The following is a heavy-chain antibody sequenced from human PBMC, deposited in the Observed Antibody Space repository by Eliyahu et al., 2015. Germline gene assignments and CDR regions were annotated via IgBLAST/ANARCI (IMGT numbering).Heavy chain of an antibody. CDR2: IDSSAGST. CDR3: ARDSGNRFDP. Sequence: QVQLVQSGAEVKKPGASVKVXCXXSAYTXTRYFIHWVRQAPXQGLEWMGIIDSSAGSTTYAQKFQGRVTMTRDTSTGTVYMEVSSLRFEDTALYYCARDSGNRFDPWGQGTLVTVSS. D-gene: IGHD3-10*01. CDR1: AYTXTRYF. J-gene: IGHJ5*02. V-gene: IGHV1-46*01.